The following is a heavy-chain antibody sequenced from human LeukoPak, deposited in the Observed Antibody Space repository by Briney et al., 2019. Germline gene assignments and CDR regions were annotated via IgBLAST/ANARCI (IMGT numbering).Heavy chain of an antibody. CDR1: GFTFSSRDW. CDR3: ARGDKVVGADYYYMDV. Sequence: GGCLRLSCVASGFTFSSRDWMTWVRQAPGKGLEWVANIKQDGSEKNYVDSVKGRFTISRDNAKNSVDLQMNSLRVEDTAVYYCARGDKVVGADYYYMDVWGKGTTVTISS. J-gene: IGHJ6*03. CDR2: IKQDGSEK. V-gene: IGHV3-7*01. D-gene: IGHD2-15*01.